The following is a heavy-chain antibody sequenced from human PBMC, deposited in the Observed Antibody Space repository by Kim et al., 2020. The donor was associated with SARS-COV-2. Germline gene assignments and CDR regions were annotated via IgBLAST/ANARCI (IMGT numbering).Heavy chain of an antibody. D-gene: IGHD5-12*01. J-gene: IGHJ4*02. V-gene: IGHV3-21*01. CDR3: AKNQYSGYEADFDY. CDR2: ISSSSSYI. CDR1: GFTFSSYS. Sequence: SLRLSCAASGFTFSSYSMNWVRQAPGKGLEWVSSISSSSSYIHYADSVKGRFTISRDNAKNSLYLQMNSLRAEDTAVYYCAKNQYSGYEADFDYWGQGTLVTVSS.